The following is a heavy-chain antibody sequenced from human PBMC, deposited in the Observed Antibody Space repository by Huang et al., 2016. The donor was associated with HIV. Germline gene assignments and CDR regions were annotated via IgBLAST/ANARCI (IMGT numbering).Heavy chain of an antibody. Sequence: QVQMVQSGAEVKKPGASVKVSCKGSGYTLTSYGISWVRQAPGQGLEWMGWISGDTGYTNYAEKLQGRVTLPTDSSTNTAYMELRSLRYDDTAVYYCARESVWFGELYFDYWGQGTLVAVSS. CDR3: ARESVWFGELYFDY. CDR2: ISGDTGYT. J-gene: IGHJ4*02. D-gene: IGHD3-10*01. V-gene: IGHV1-18*04. CDR1: GYTLTSYG.